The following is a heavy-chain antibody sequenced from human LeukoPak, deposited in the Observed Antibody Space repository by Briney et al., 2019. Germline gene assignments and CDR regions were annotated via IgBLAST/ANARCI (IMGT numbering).Heavy chain of an antibody. CDR1: GFTFSGSA. D-gene: IGHD3-10*01. Sequence: SGGSLRLSCAASGFTFSGSAMHWVRQASGKGLEWVGRIRSKANSYATAYAASVKGRFTISRDDSKNTAYLQMNSLKTEDTAVYYCTRHTDPPGSGTRVDYWGQGTLVTVSS. CDR3: TRHTDPPGSGTRVDY. CDR2: IRSKANSYAT. V-gene: IGHV3-73*01. J-gene: IGHJ4*02.